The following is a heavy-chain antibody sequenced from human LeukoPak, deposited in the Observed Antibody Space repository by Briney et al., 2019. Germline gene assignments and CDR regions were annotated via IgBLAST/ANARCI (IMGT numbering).Heavy chain of an antibody. CDR1: GFTFDDYA. CDR3: ARVKGSGYRNSIDY. D-gene: IGHD3-3*01. J-gene: IGHJ4*02. Sequence: PGGSLRLSCAASGFTFDDYAMNWVCQAPGKGLEWVSGINWNGGSTYYRDSVKGRFTISRDNAKNSLYLQMNSLRAEGTALYYCARVKGSGYRNSIDYWGQGTLVTVSS. CDR2: INWNGGST. V-gene: IGHV3-20*04.